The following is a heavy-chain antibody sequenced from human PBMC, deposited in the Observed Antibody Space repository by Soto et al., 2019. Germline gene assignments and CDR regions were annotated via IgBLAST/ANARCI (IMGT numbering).Heavy chain of an antibody. D-gene: IGHD2-21*02. V-gene: IGHV4-31*03. CDR1: GGSISSGGYY. CDR3: ARAHCGGDCYTSYNWFDP. CDR2: IYYSGST. J-gene: IGHJ5*02. Sequence: PSETLSLTCTVSGGSISSGGYYWSWIRQHPGKGLEWIGYIYYSGSTYYNPSLKSRVTISVDTSKNQFSLKLTSVTAADTAVYYFARAHCGGDCYTSYNWFDPWGQGTLVTVSS.